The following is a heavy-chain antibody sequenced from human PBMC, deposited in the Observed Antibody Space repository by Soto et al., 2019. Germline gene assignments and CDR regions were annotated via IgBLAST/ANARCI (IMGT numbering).Heavy chain of an antibody. Sequence: EVQLVESGGGVVRPGGSLRLSCATSGFTFDDYGMSWVRQVPGKGLEWVSGVNWKAAGIGYADSVKGRFTISRDNGKNSLYLQMNSLRAEDTALYYCARRPIRYCGSPPCYASGYWGQGTLVTVSS. D-gene: IGHD2-2*01. CDR1: GFTFDDYG. CDR3: ARRPIRYCGSPPCYASGY. J-gene: IGHJ4*02. V-gene: IGHV3-20*04. CDR2: VNWKAAGI.